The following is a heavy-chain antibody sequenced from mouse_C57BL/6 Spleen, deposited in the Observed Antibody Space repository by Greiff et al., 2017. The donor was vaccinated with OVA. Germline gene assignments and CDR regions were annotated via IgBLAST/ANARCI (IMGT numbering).Heavy chain of an antibody. CDR2: IHPNSGST. CDR3: AREGYGNCEGAMDD. Sequence: QVQLQQPGAELVKPGASVTLSCKASGYTFTSYWMHWVKQRPGQGLEWIGMIHPNSGSTNYNEKFKSKATLTVDKSSSTAYMQLSSLTSEDSAVYCCAREGYGNCEGAMDDWGKGTSVTVSS. V-gene: IGHV1-64*01. CDR1: GYTFTSYW. D-gene: IGHD2-1*01. J-gene: IGHJ4*01.